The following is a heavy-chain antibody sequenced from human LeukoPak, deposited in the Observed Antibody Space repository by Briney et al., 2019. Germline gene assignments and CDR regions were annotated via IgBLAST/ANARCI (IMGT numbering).Heavy chain of an antibody. Sequence: KPGGSLRLSCAASGFTFDDYAMHWVRQAPGKGLEWVSSISSSGSYIYYADSVKGRFTISRDNSKNTLYLQMNSLRAEDTAVYYCARGGSYLSAFDIWGQGTMVTVSS. CDR3: ARGGSYLSAFDI. J-gene: IGHJ3*02. CDR1: GFTFDDYA. D-gene: IGHD1-26*01. CDR2: ISSSGSYI. V-gene: IGHV3-21*04.